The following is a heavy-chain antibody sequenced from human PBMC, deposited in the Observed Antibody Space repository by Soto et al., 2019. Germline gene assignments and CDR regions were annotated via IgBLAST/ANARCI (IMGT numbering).Heavy chain of an antibody. J-gene: IGHJ6*02. Sequence: ASVKVSCKASGYTFSNSNMHWVRQAPGQGLEWMGWISAYNGNTNYAQKLQGRVTMTTDTSTSTAYMELRSLRSDDTAVYYCARVGSYWEYYYYGMDVWGQGTTVTVSS. CDR3: ARVGSYWEYYYYGMDV. D-gene: IGHD1-26*01. CDR1: GYTFSNSN. CDR2: ISAYNGNT. V-gene: IGHV1-18*04.